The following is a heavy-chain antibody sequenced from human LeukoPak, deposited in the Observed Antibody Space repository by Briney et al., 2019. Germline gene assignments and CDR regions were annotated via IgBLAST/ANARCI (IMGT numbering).Heavy chain of an antibody. J-gene: IGHJ3*02. CDR2: IIPIFGTA. V-gene: IGHV1-69*05. CDR3: ARGYCGGDCYPRRVVHDAFDI. D-gene: IGHD2-21*02. CDR1: GYTFTGYY. Sequence: SVKVSCKASGYTFTGYYMHWVRQAPGQGLEWMGGIIPIFGTANYAQKFQGRVTITTDESTSTAYMELSSLRSEDTAVYYCARGYCGGDCYPRRVVHDAFDIWGQGTMVTVSS.